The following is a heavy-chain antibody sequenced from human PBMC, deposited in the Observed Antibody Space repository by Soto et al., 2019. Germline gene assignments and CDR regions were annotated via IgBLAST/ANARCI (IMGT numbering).Heavy chain of an antibody. CDR1: GFTFSDHY. CDR3: ARLVVVPAAMPDNWFDP. D-gene: IGHD2-2*01. Sequence: GGSLRLSCAASGFTFSDHYMDWVRQAPGKGLEWVGRTRNKANSYTTEYAASVKGRFTISRDDSKNSLYLQMNSLKTEDTAVYYCARLVVVPAAMPDNWFDPWGQGTLVTVSS. V-gene: IGHV3-72*01. CDR2: TRNKANSYTT. J-gene: IGHJ5*02.